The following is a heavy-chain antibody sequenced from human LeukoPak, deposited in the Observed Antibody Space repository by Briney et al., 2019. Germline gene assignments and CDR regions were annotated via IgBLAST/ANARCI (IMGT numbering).Heavy chain of an antibody. Sequence: GRSLRLSCAASGFTFSSYAMHWVRQAPGKGLEWVAVISYDGSNKYYADFVKGRFTISRDNSKNTLYLQMNSLRAEDTAVYYCARDLSYYDILTGFDYWGQGTLVTVSS. CDR2: ISYDGSNK. D-gene: IGHD3-9*01. CDR1: GFTFSSYA. J-gene: IGHJ4*02. CDR3: ARDLSYYDILTGFDY. V-gene: IGHV3-30-3*01.